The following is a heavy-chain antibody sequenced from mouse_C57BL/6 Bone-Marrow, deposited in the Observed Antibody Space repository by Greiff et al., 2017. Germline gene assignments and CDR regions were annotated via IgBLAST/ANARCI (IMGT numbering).Heavy chain of an antibody. J-gene: IGHJ2*01. CDR3: APIYDGYYGFL. D-gene: IGHD2-3*01. V-gene: IGHV1-19*01. Sequence: EVQLQESGPVLVKPGASVKMSCKASGYTFTDYYMNWVKQSHGKSLEWIGVINPYNGGTSYNKKFKGKATLTVDKSSSTAYMELNSLPSEDSAVYYCAPIYDGYYGFLWGQGTTLTVSS. CDR1: GYTFTDYY. CDR2: INPYNGGT.